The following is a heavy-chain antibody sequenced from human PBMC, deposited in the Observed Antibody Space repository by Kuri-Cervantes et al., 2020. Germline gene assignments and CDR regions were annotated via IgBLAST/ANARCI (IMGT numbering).Heavy chain of an antibody. CDR3: ARDNYHILTGRWFDP. V-gene: IGHV4-4*07. J-gene: IGHJ5*02. CDR1: GASISSYC. CDR2: FCTTGST. Sequence: SETLSLTCTVSGASISSYCWSWIRQSAGKGLEWIGRFCTTGSTNYNPSLKSRVTMSVDTSKNQFSLTLNSLTAADTAVYYCARDNYHILTGRWFDPWGQGTLVTVSS. D-gene: IGHD3-9*01.